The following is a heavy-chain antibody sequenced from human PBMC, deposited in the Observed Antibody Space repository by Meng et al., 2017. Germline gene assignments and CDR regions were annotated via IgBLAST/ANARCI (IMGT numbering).Heavy chain of an antibody. Sequence: EVQLVESGGGVVRPGGSLSISCAASGFTYDDHGMSWVRQAPGKGLEWVSGINWNGGNTGYADSVKGRFTTSRDSAKKSLYLQMNSLRAEDTALYYCVRGCYGDLGDYWGQGTLVTVSS. CDR2: INWNGGNT. V-gene: IGHV3-20*04. CDR3: VRGCYGDLGDY. J-gene: IGHJ4*02. D-gene: IGHD2-15*01. CDR1: GFTYDDHG.